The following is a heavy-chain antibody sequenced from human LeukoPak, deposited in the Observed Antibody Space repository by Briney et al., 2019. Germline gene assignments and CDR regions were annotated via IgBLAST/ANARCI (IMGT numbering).Heavy chain of an antibody. Sequence: PGGSLRLSCAASGFTFSNYGMHWVRQAPGKGLEWVAFIRLDGSNRYYADSVKGRFTISRDNSKNTLYLQMNSLRAEDTAVYYCAKDMLRSSNWFDPWGQGTLVTVSS. V-gene: IGHV3-30*02. CDR2: IRLDGSNR. D-gene: IGHD2-2*01. CDR3: AKDMLRSSNWFDP. CDR1: GFTFSNYG. J-gene: IGHJ5*02.